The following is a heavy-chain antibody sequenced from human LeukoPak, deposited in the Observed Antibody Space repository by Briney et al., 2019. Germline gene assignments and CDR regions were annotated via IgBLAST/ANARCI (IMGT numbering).Heavy chain of an antibody. J-gene: IGHJ4*02. CDR3: TRQSGTVTPIDY. CDR2: ISHSGIT. CDR1: SGSLSGYS. Sequence: SETLSLTCAVSSGSLSGYSWGWIRQPPGKGLEWVGEISHSGITNYNASLKSRVTIPLNKSEIQFSLMLSSVTAADTAVYFCTRQSGTVTPIDYWSQGTLVTVSS. D-gene: IGHD4-17*01. V-gene: IGHV4-34*01.